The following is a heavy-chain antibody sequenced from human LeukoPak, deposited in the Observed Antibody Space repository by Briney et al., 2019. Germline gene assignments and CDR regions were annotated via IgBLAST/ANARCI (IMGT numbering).Heavy chain of an antibody. CDR3: ARAQYSDILTGPSDY. D-gene: IGHD3-9*01. V-gene: IGHV3-23*01. CDR2: ISGSGIST. CDR1: GFSVSSYA. J-gene: IGHJ4*02. Sequence: GGSLRLSCAASGFSVSSYAMSWVRQAPGKGLEWVSGISGSGISTHYADSVKGRFTISRDKSKNTLYLQMNSQRVEDTAVYYCARAQYSDILTGPSDYWGQGTLVTVSS.